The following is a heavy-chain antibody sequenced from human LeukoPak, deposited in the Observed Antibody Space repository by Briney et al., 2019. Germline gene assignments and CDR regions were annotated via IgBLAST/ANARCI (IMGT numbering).Heavy chain of an antibody. J-gene: IGHJ6*02. Sequence: SGGSLRLSCAASGFTFSSYGMHWVRQAPGKGLEWVADIWFDKNQHFADSVKGRFAISRDNSKNTVYLQINSLRAEDTAVYYCARDRHCVNGVCHSPPGMDVWGQGTTVTVSS. CDR1: GFTFSSYG. D-gene: IGHD2-8*01. CDR2: IWFDKNQ. CDR3: ARDRHCVNGVCHSPPGMDV. V-gene: IGHV3-33*08.